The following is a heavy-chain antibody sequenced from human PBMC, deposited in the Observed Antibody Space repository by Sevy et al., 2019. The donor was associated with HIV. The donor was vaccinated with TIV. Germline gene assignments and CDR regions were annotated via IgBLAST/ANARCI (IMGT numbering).Heavy chain of an antibody. CDR1: GGSFSGYY. CDR2: INHSGST. CDR3: ARLFTDFWSAYYGMDV. V-gene: IGHV4-34*01. J-gene: IGHJ6*02. Sequence: SETLSLTCAVYGGSFSGYYWSWIRQPPGKGLEWIGEINHSGSTNYNPSLKSRVTISVDTSKNQFSLKLSSVTAADTAVYYCARLFTDFWSAYYGMDVWGQGTTVTVSS. D-gene: IGHD3-3*01.